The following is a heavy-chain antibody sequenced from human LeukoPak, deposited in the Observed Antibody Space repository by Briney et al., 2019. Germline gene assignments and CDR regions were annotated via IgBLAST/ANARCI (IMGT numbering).Heavy chain of an antibody. Sequence: GALRLSWATSGFPLRDLFLNLNPPAPREGAGWVSYISSSGSTIYYADSVKGRFTISRDNAKNSLYLQMNSLRAEDTAVYYCAREPLWFGLDYWGQGTLVTVSS. D-gene: IGHD3-10*01. CDR3: AREPLWFGLDY. J-gene: IGHJ4*02. V-gene: IGHV3-11*01. CDR1: GFPLRDLF. CDR2: ISSSGSTI.